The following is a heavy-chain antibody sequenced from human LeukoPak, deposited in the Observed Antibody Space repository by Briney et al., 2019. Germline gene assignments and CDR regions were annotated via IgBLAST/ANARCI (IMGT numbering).Heavy chain of an antibody. CDR2: VHYRGPT. V-gene: IGHV4-59*01. J-gene: IGHJ4*02. CDR3: GRGYGDFGVEGRYFHS. CDR1: DGSITNYD. D-gene: IGHD4-17*01. Sequence: PSETLSLTCTVSDGSITNYDWSWVRQPPGQGREFIRHVHYRGPTNYNPSLRSLVTISIDSSKQHFFLNLKPVTAADTAVYYCGRGYGDFGVEGRYFHSGGQGPRVTVPS.